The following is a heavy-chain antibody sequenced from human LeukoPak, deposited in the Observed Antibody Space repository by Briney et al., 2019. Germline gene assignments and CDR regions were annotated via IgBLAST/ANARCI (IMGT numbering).Heavy chain of an antibody. CDR3: ARAWIPDIVVVPAASNWFDP. CDR2: INPSGGST. J-gene: IGHJ5*02. V-gene: IGHV1-46*01. Sequence: ASVKVSCKASGYTFTSYYMHWVRQAPGQGLEWMGIINPSGGSTSYAQKFQGWVTMTRDTSISTAYMELSRLRSDDTAVYYCARAWIPDIVVVPAASNWFDPWGQGTLVTVSS. CDR1: GYTFTSYY. D-gene: IGHD2-2*01.